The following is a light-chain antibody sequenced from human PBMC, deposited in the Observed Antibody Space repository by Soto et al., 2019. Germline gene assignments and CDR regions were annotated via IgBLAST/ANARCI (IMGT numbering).Light chain of an antibody. J-gene: IGKJ5*01. CDR1: QSISTY. CDR3: QQTGSPPSIT. V-gene: IGKV1-39*01. Sequence: DIQMTQSPSSLSASVGDRVTITCRASQSISTYLNWFQQEQGKAPKLLIYASSTLQGWVPSRFSGSGSGSEFPLTISSLQPEGFATYYGQQTGSPPSITFGQGTRLDIK. CDR2: ASS.